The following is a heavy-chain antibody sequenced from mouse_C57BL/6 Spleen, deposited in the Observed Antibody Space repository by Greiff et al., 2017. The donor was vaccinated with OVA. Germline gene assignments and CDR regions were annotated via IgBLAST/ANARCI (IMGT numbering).Heavy chain of an antibody. V-gene: IGHV1-18*01. CDR2: INPNNGGT. J-gene: IGHJ3*01. CDR3: ASFGSYGCAY. D-gene: IGHD1-1*02. Sequence: VQLKQSGPELVKPGASVKIPCKASGYTFTDYNMDWVKQSHGKSLEWIGDINPNNGGTIYNQKFKGKATLTVDKSSSTAYMELRSLTSEDTAVYYCASFGSYGCAYWGQGTLVTVSA. CDR1: GYTFTDYN.